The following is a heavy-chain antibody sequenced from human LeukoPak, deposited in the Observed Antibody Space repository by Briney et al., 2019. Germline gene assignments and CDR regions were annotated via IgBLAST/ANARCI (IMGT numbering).Heavy chain of an antibody. Sequence: GGSLRLSCAASGFTFSSYWMSWVRQAPGKGLEWVANIKQDGSEKYYVDSVKGRFTISRDNAKNSLYLQMNSLRAEDTAVYYCARVAAGISGWFDPWGQGTLVTVSS. CDR2: IKQDGSEK. V-gene: IGHV3-7*01. CDR3: ARVAAGISGWFDP. CDR1: GFTFSSYW. D-gene: IGHD6-13*01. J-gene: IGHJ5*02.